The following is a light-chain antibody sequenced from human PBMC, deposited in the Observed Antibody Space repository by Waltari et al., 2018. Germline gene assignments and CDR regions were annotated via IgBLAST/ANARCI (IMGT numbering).Light chain of an antibody. Sequence: QSVLTQPPSPSGPPGQRVTLSCSRTSSNTGSDYVSWFQHLPGTAPKLLIYKNNQRPSGVPDRFSGSKSGTSASLAISGLRSEDEADYYCASWDDSLSGWVFGGGTKLTLL. J-gene: IGLJ3*02. CDR3: ASWDDSLSGWV. V-gene: IGLV1-47*01. CDR2: KNN. CDR1: SSNTGSDY.